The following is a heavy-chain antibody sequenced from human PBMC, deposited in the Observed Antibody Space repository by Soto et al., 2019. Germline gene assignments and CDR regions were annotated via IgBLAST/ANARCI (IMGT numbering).Heavy chain of an antibody. CDR1: VFTFSSYA. CDR3: AKVEARYWELLFDY. D-gene: IGHD1-26*01. V-gene: IGHV3-23*01. CDR2: ISGSGGST. J-gene: IGHJ4*02. Sequence: WGSLILSCAASVFTFSSYAMSWVRQAPGKGLEWVSAISGSGGSTYYADSVKGRFTISRDNSKNTLYLQMNSLRAEDTAVYYCAKVEARYWELLFDYWGQGTLVTVSS.